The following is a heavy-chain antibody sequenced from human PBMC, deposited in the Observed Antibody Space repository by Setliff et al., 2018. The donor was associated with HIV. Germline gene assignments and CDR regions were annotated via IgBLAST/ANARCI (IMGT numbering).Heavy chain of an antibody. J-gene: IGHJ5*02. D-gene: IGHD4-17*01. V-gene: IGHV1-69*05. CDR2: IIPIFGTA. CDR1: GDTFRTYA. CDR3: ARDLNSGDYPHWFDP. Sequence: SVKVSCKASGDTFRTYAISWVRQAPGQGLEWMGGIIPIFGTANYAQKFQGRVTITRDTSASTVYMELSSLRSGDTAVYYCARDLNSGDYPHWFDPWGQGTLVTVSS.